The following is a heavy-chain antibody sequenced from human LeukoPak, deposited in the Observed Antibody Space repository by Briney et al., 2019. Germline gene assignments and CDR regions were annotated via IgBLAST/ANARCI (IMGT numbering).Heavy chain of an antibody. J-gene: IGHJ4*02. CDR2: INHSGRT. V-gene: IGHV4-34*01. D-gene: IGHD6-19*01. CDR3: ARVLDSSGWPQYYFDY. Sequence: SETLSLTCAVYGGSFTGHYWTWIRQPPEKGLEWIGEINHSGRTFSTVSLKSRLSISVDTSKNQFSLKLSSVTAADTAVYYCARVLDSSGWPQYYFDYWGQGTLVTVSS. CDR1: GGSFTGHY.